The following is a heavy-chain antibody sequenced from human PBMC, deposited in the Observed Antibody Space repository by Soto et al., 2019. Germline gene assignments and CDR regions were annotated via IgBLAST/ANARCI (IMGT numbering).Heavy chain of an antibody. J-gene: IGHJ6*02. CDR3: ARGGEYTGFYGMDV. D-gene: IGHD5-12*01. V-gene: IGHV4-4*07. CDR2: LSTSGSA. Sequence: SETLSLTCTVSGGSISSYYWNWIRQPAGKGLEWIGRLSTSGSANYNPSLKSRVTTSVDTSTTQLSLKLNSVTAADTAVYYCARGGEYTGFYGMDVWGQGTTVTVSS. CDR1: GGSISSYY.